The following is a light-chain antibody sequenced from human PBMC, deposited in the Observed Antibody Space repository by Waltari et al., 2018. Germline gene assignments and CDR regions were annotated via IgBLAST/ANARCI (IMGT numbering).Light chain of an antibody. V-gene: IGKV3-20*01. CDR3: QQYDVSLRT. J-gene: IGKJ1*01. CDR1: QSLDSLS. CDR2: GTS. Sequence: ELLLTQSPGTLSLSQGETATLSCRASQSLDSLSLAWYQQKTGQGPRLLIYGTSTRATGIPDRFSGGGSGTTFTLTISRLEPEDFAVYFCQQYDVSLRTFGQGTKVEIK.